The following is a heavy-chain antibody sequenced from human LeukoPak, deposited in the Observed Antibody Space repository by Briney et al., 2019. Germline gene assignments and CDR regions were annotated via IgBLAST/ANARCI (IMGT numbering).Heavy chain of an antibody. CDR3: AKLVTMIVVVGLEVDY. V-gene: IGHV3-23*01. D-gene: IGHD3-22*01. J-gene: IGHJ4*02. CDR2: ISGSGGST. Sequence: PGGSLRLSCAASGFTFSSYEMNWVRQAPGKGLEWVSAISGSGGSTYYADSVKGRFTTSRDNSKNTLYLQMNSLRAEDTAVYYCAKLVTMIVVVGLEVDYWGQGTLVTVSS. CDR1: GFTFSSYE.